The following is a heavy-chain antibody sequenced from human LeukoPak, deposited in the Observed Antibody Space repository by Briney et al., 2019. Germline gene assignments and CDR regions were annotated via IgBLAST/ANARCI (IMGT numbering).Heavy chain of an antibody. J-gene: IGHJ4*02. CDR2: IKQDGSDR. CDR3: ARDVASWGGYTFDH. CDR1: GFTFSSYW. Sequence: PGGSLTLSCAASGFTFSSYWMSWVRQAPGKGLEWVANIKQDGSDRYSVDSVKGRFTISRDNGKNSLYLQMNSLRIDDTAVYFCARDVASWGGYTFDHWGQGTLVTVSS. D-gene: IGHD5-12*01. V-gene: IGHV3-7*01.